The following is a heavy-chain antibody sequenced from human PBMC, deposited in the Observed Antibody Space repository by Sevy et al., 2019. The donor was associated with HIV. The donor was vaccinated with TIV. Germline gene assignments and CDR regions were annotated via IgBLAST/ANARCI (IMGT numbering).Heavy chain of an antibody. CDR1: RFILSDYY. J-gene: IGHJ6*02. V-gene: IGHV3-11*01. Sequence: GGSLRLSCAASRFILSDYYMSWIRQAPGKGLEWISYISGSGDTIYYADSVEGRFTISRDNTKNSLYLQMNSLRAEDTAVYYCARDHVKDGDLGDYYYFAMDVWGQGTTVTVSS. D-gene: IGHD3-16*01. CDR2: ISGSGDTI. CDR3: ARDHVKDGDLGDYYYFAMDV.